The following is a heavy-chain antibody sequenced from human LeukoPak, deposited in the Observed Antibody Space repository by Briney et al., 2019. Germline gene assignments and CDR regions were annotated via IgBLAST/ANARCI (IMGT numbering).Heavy chain of an antibody. Sequence: KTSETLSLTCAVYGGSFTGYYWSWIRQPPGKGLEWIGEINRNGNTNYNPSLKSRVTMSVDTSKKQFSLNLSSVTAADTAVYYCARIVLPYYYDTTALKGYFDLWGRGTLVTVSS. CDR2: INRNGNT. CDR1: GGSFTGYY. J-gene: IGHJ2*01. V-gene: IGHV4-34*01. D-gene: IGHD3-22*01. CDR3: ARIVLPYYYDTTALKGYFDL.